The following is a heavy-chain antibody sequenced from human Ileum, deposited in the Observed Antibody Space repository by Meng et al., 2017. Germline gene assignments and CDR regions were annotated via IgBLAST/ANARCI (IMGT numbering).Heavy chain of an antibody. J-gene: IGHJ4*02. V-gene: IGHV4-39*07. Sequence: SETLSLTCPVSGGSITSSSYYWGWIRQPPGKGLEWIGSIPYTGSTYYNPSLESRVTISKDKSKNQFSWNLNSVTAADTAGYYCARGLTAAAGAVWGQGTLVTVSS. CDR3: ARGLTAAAGAV. D-gene: IGHD6-13*01. CDR1: GGSITSSSYY. CDR2: IPYTGST.